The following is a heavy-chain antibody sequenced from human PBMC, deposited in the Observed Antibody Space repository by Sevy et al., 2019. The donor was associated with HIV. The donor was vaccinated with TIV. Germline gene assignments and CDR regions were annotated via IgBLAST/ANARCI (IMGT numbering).Heavy chain of an antibody. CDR2: ISAYNGNT. J-gene: IGHJ4*02. CDR1: GYTFISYG. Sequence: ASVKVSCKASGYTFISYGITWVRQAPGQGLEWMGWISAYNGNTNYAPRLQGRLTMTTDTSTSTAYMELRSLRSDDTAVYYCARPYCSGGSCYRWYFDYWGQGTLVTVSS. D-gene: IGHD2-15*01. CDR3: ARPYCSGGSCYRWYFDY. V-gene: IGHV1-18*01.